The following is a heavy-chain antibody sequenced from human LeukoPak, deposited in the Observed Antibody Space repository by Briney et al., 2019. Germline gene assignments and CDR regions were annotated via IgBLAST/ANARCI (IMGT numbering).Heavy chain of an antibody. Sequence: ASVKVSCKASGYTFTGYGISWVRQAPGQGLERMGWITTYNGNTNFAQKVQGRVTMTTDTSTSTAYMELRSLRSDDTAVYYCARCILATCRYLPSFDFWGQGTLVTVSS. V-gene: IGHV1-18*01. J-gene: IGHJ4*02. CDR1: GYTFTGYG. CDR3: ARCILATCRYLPSFDF. CDR2: ITTYNGNT. D-gene: IGHD3-3*02.